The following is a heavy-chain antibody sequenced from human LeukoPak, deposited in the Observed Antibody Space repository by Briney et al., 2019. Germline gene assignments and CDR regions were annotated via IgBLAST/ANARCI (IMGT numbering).Heavy chain of an antibody. CDR1: GGSISSGGYY. CDR2: INHSGST. J-gene: IGHJ4*02. CDR3: ARGQFQRDY. V-gene: IGHV4-39*07. Sequence: SETLSLTCTVSGGSISSGGYYWSWIRQHPGKGLEWIGEINHSGSTNYNPSLKSRVTISVDTSKNQFSLNLRSVTAADTAVYYCARGQFQRDYWGQGTLVIVSS.